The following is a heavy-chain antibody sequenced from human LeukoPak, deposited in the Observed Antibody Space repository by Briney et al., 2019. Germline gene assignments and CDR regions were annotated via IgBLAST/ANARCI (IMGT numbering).Heavy chain of an antibody. CDR2: INGEGRST. CDR1: GFTSSTYW. D-gene: IGHD6-19*01. CDR3: ARQANSGYSSGDDAFAV. Sequence: GGYLRLSCASSGFTSSTYWMHWVRHAPGKGLVWVSRINGEGRSTSHADSVKGRFTISRDNAKNTLYLQMNSLRAEDTAVYYCARQANSGYSSGDDAFAVSGQPTMVTVSS. V-gene: IGHV3-74*01. J-gene: IGHJ3*01.